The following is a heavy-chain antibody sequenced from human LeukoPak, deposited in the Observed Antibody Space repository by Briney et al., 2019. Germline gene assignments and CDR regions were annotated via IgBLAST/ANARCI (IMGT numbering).Heavy chain of an antibody. Sequence: PGGSLRLSCAASGFTFSSYAMSWVRQAPGKGLEWVANIKQDGSEKYYVDSVKGRFTISRDNAKNSLYLQMNSLRAEDTAVYYCARDLVAYYYDSSGPIDYWGQGTLVTVSS. CDR2: IKQDGSEK. D-gene: IGHD3-22*01. CDR3: ARDLVAYYYDSSGPIDY. J-gene: IGHJ4*02. CDR1: GFTFSSYA. V-gene: IGHV3-7*01.